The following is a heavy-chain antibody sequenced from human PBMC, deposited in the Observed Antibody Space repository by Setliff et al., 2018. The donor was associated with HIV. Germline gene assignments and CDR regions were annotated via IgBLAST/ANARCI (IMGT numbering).Heavy chain of an antibody. CDR1: GYTFTDYF. D-gene: IGHD2-21*01. CDR3: ARDVSAEMYSTRLDY. V-gene: IGHV1-69*13. Sequence: SVKVSCKASGYTFTDYFMHWVRQAPGQGLEWVGGIIPYLRSPNYAQKFQGRVTITADESTSTVYMELSGLTSDDTAIYYCARDVSAEMYSTRLDYWGQGTLVTVSS. CDR2: IIPYLRSP. J-gene: IGHJ4*02.